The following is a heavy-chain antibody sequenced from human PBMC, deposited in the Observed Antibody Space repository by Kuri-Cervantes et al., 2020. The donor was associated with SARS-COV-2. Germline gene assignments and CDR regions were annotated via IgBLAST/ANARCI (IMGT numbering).Heavy chain of an antibody. CDR2: IYYSGST. CDR3: ARESNYSHYYGTEV. V-gene: IGHV4-59*01. J-gene: IGHJ6*02. Sequence: SETLSLTCTVSGGSISTYYWSRIRQPPGKGLEWIGYIYYSGSTTYNPSLKSRVTISVDTSKNQFSLELDSVTAADTAVYYCARESNYSHYYGTEVWGQGTTVTVSS. CDR1: GGSISTYY.